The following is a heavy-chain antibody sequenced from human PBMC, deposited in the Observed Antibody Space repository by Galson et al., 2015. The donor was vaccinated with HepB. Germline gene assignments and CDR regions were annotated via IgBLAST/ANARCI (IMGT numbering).Heavy chain of an antibody. V-gene: IGHV1-69*13. CDR1: GGTFSSYA. CDR3: ARAARKGSPADY. J-gene: IGHJ4*02. D-gene: IGHD1-14*01. Sequence: SVKVSCKASGGTFSSYAISWVRQAPGQGLEWMGGIIPIFGTANYAQKFQGRVTITADESTSTAYMELSSLRSEDAAVYYCARAARKGSPADYWGQGTLVTVSS. CDR2: IIPIFGTA.